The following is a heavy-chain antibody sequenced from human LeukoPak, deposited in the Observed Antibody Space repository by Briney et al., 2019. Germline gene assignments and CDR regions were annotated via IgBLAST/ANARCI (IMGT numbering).Heavy chain of an antibody. D-gene: IGHD3-10*01. CDR2: INHSGST. Sequence: SESLSLTRAVYGESYSGYYWSWIPDPPGKGREWSGDINHSGSTNYNTYIKSRVTISVDSSKQQFSLKLSSVTAAATAVYYCAMPKKNMVRGVIRRRSMDVWGKGTTVTVSS. J-gene: IGHJ6*03. CDR1: GESYSGYY. CDR3: AMPKKNMVRGVIRRRSMDV. V-gene: IGHV4-34*01.